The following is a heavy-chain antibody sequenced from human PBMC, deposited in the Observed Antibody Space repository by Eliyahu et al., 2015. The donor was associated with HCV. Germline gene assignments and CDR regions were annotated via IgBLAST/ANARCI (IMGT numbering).Heavy chain of an antibody. Sequence: QLQLQESGPGLVKPSETLXLTCXVSGDSXXGGDYYWGWIRQPPGXGLEWIGGIXYDWTTYHNPALESRVTISVDTSRNQFSLTVRSVTAADTAAYYCARAIAATGLGHYFDSWGQGTLVTVHS. CDR3: ARAIAATGLGHYFDS. J-gene: IGHJ4*02. CDR2: IXYDWTT. V-gene: IGHV4-39*07. CDR1: GDSXXGGDYY. D-gene: IGHD2-21*01.